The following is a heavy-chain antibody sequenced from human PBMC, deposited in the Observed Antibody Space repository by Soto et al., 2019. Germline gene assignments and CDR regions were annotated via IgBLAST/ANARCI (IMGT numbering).Heavy chain of an antibody. V-gene: IGHV1-69*12. Sequence: QVQLVQSGAEVKKPGSSVKVSCKASGGTFSNYALSWVRQAPGQGLEWMGGIKPIFGRADYAPKFQSRVTIPADQSTSTPHMDLSRLKSEDTAVYYCASWLKEASIGGTDYSGSHVWGQGTTVTVSS. J-gene: IGHJ6*02. CDR1: GGTFSNYA. D-gene: IGHD2-15*01. CDR2: IKPIFGRA. CDR3: ASWLKEASIGGTDYSGSHV.